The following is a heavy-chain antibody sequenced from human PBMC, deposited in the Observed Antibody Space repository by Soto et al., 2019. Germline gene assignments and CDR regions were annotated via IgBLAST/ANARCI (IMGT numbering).Heavy chain of an antibody. CDR3: AKDPVPQLLPSWWFDP. V-gene: IGHV3-23*01. CDR1: GFAFGAYA. Sequence: GSLRLSCAASGFAFGAYAMTWVRQAPGKGLEWVSVISGAGGNTYYADSVKGRFTVSRDNSKKMLYLEMNSLRVEDTAIYYCAKDPVPQLLPSWWFDPWGQGTRVSVSS. J-gene: IGHJ5*02. D-gene: IGHD2-2*01. CDR2: ISGAGGNT.